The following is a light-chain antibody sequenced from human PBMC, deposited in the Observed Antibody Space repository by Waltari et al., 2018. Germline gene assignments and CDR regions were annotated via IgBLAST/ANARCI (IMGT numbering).Light chain of an antibody. V-gene: IGKV3-11*01. CDR2: DVS. CDR1: QCVANF. Sequence: DIVFTQSPATLSLSPGESATLSCRASQCVANFLAWYQQKPGQAPRLLIYDVSNRATDIPARFSGSGFATDFTLTISDVEPEDIAVYYCQQRNKWPLTFGGGTKVEIK. CDR3: QQRNKWPLT. J-gene: IGKJ4*01.